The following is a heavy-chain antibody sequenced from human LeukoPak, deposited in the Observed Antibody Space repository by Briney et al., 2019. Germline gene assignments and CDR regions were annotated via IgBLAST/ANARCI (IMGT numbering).Heavy chain of an antibody. Sequence: GGSLRLSCVASRFTFSTSWMTWVRQAPGKGLEWVSTITTSDGNTYYADSVKGRFTVSRDNSKNTLFLQMNSLRAEDTAVYYCAKDGGLWVSAHWGDSWGRGTLVTVSS. V-gene: IGHV3-23*01. CDR2: ITTSDGNT. CDR3: AKDGGLWVSAHWGDS. D-gene: IGHD7-27*01. CDR1: RFTFSTSW. J-gene: IGHJ4*02.